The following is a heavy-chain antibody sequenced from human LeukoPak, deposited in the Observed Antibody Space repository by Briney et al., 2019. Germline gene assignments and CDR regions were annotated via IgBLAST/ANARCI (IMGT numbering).Heavy chain of an antibody. CDR1: GFTFSSYA. Sequence: PSGGSLRLSCAASGFTFSSYAMSWVRQAPGKGLEWVSAISGSGGSTYYADSVKGRFTISRDNSKNTLYLQMNSLRAEDTAVYYCSKSFAGAGKGGYWGQGTLVTVSS. D-gene: IGHD6-13*01. J-gene: IGHJ4*02. CDR2: ISGSGGST. V-gene: IGHV3-23*01. CDR3: SKSFAGAGKGGY.